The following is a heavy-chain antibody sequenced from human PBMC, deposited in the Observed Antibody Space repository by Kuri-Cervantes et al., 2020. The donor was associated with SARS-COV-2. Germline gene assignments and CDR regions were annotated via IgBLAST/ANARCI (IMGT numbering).Heavy chain of an antibody. D-gene: IGHD3-9*01. CDR3: ATGAAVDSFYWFDP. Sequence: ASVKVSCKVSGYTLTELSMHWVRQAPGKGLEWMGGFDPEDGEKIYAQKFQGRVTMTEDTSTDTAYMELTSLRSEATAVYYCATGAAVDSFYWFDPWGQGTLVTVSS. V-gene: IGHV1-24*01. CDR1: GYTLTELS. J-gene: IGHJ5*02. CDR2: FDPEDGEK.